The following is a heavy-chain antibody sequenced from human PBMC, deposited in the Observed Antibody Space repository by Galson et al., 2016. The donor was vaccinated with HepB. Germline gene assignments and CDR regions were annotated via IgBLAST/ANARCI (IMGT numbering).Heavy chain of an antibody. J-gene: IGHJ6*02. CDR1: GFSFSSYA. D-gene: IGHD2-15*01. Sequence: SLRLSCAVSGFSFSSYAMNWVRQAPGTGLEWVSVISGTSASIFYGASVKGRFTISRDNSKNTLYLQMNRLRAEDTAVYYCAKGGTPDDQTVNYAMDVWGQGTTVTVSS. V-gene: IGHV3-23*01. CDR3: AKGGTPDDQTVNYAMDV. CDR2: ISGTSASI.